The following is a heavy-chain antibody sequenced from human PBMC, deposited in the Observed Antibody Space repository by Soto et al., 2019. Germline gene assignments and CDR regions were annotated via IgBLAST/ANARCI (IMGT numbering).Heavy chain of an antibody. CDR3: ARHGSDSGWFFFDP. V-gene: IGHV4-59*08. CDR2: VSYSGST. CDR1: GGAFNGDY. D-gene: IGHD6-19*01. Sequence: SETLSLTCSLSGGAFNGDYWSWIRQPPGKGLEWIGFVSYSGSTDYHPSLKSRVTISIDTSKNQFSLKMISLTSADTAVYYCARHGSDSGWFFFDPWGQGALVTVSS. J-gene: IGHJ5*02.